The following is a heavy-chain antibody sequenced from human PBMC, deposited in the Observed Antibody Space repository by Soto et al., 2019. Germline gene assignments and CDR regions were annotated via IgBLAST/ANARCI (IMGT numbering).Heavy chain of an antibody. V-gene: IGHV3-30*18. Sequence: GGSLRLSCAASGFTFSSYGMHWVRQAPGKGLEWVALISYDGSNEFYADSVKGRFTISRDNSKNTLYLQMNSLSVEDTAVYYCAKRGQDVSSSWYYFDFCGQGTLVTVSS. CDR2: ISYDGSNE. J-gene: IGHJ4*02. CDR1: GFTFSSYG. D-gene: IGHD6-13*01. CDR3: AKRGQDVSSSWYYFDF.